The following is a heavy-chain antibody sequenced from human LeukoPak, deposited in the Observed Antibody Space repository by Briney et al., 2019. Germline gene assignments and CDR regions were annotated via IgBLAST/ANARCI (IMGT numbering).Heavy chain of an antibody. J-gene: IGHJ3*02. CDR1: GFTVSSNY. Sequence: PGGSLRLPCAASGFTVSSNYMSWVRQAPGKGLEWVSAISGSGGSTYYADSVKGRFTISRDNSKNTLYLQMNSLRAEDTAVYYCAREFGYGVPDAFDIWGQGTMVTVSS. CDR3: AREFGYGVPDAFDI. V-gene: IGHV3-23*01. CDR2: ISGSGGST. D-gene: IGHD4-17*01.